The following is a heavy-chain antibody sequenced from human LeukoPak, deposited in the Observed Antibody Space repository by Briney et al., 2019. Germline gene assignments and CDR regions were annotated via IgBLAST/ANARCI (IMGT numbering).Heavy chain of an antibody. J-gene: IGHJ4*02. Sequence: GGSLRLSCAASGFTFSSYAMSWVRQAPGQGLEWVSTISGSGVSTYYADSVKGRFTISRDNSKNTLYLQMNSLRAEDTAVYYCAKERGWSCFDYWGQGTLVTVSS. V-gene: IGHV3-23*01. CDR3: AKERGWSCFDY. CDR1: GFTFSSYA. D-gene: IGHD6-19*01. CDR2: ISGSGVST.